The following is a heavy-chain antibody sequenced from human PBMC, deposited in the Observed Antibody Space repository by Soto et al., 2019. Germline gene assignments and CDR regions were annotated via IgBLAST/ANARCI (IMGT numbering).Heavy chain of an antibody. Sequence: ALVNVSCKASGYTFTGDGIGWVSNDNGQGLEWMGWISAYNGNTKYAQKLQGRVTMTTDTSTSTAYMELRSLRSDDTAVYYCTYCSSTSCPYYFDYRGQRTLGT. CDR3: TYCSSTSCPYYFDY. CDR1: GYTFTGDG. V-gene: IGHV1-18*01. J-gene: IGHJ4*02. D-gene: IGHD2-2*01. CDR2: ISAYNGNT.